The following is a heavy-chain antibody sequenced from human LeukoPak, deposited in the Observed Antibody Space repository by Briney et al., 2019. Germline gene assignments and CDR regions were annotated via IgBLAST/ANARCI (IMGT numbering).Heavy chain of an antibody. Sequence: PGGSLRLSCAASGFTFSSYGMHWVRQAPGKGLEWVAVIWYDGSNKYYADSVKGRFTISRDNSKNTLYLQMNSLRAEDTAVYYCARGSHDYGDYFDYWGQGTLATVSS. CDR3: ARGSHDYGDYFDY. J-gene: IGHJ4*02. V-gene: IGHV3-33*01. CDR1: GFTFSSYG. CDR2: IWYDGSNK. D-gene: IGHD4-17*01.